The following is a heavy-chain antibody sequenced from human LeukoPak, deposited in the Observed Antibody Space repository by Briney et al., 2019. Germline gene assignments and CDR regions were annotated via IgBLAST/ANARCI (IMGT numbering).Heavy chain of an antibody. CDR2: INHSGST. CDR3: AGGTPGGYSYGYY. J-gene: IGHJ4*02. V-gene: IGHV4-34*01. Sequence: SETLSLTCAVYGGSFSGYYRSWIRQPPGKGLEWIGEINHSGSTNYNPSLKSRVTISVDTSKNQFSLKLSSVTAADTAVYYCAGGTPGGYSYGYYWGQGTLVTVSS. D-gene: IGHD5-18*01. CDR1: GGSFSGYY.